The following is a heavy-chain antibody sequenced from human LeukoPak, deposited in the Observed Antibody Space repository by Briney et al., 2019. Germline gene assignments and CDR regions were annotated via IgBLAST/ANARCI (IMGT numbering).Heavy chain of an antibody. V-gene: IGHV3-7*01. CDR2: IKQDGSEK. J-gene: IGHJ4*02. CDR3: ASFTVTTRILEGTLVDY. Sequence: GGSLRLSCAASGFTFSSYWMSWVRQAPGKGLEWVANIKQDGSEKYYVDSVKGRFTISRDNAKNSLYLQMNSLRAEDTAVYYCASFTVTTRILEGTLVDYWGQGTLVTVSS. D-gene: IGHD4-17*01. CDR1: GFTFSSYW.